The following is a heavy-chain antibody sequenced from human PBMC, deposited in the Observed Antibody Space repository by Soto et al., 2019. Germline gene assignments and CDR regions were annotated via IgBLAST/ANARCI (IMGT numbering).Heavy chain of an antibody. CDR3: ASREAVAGPDAFDI. V-gene: IGHV1-69*13. CDR2: IIPIFGTA. D-gene: IGHD6-19*01. Sequence: SVKVSCKASGGTFSSYAISWVRQAPGQGLEWMGGIIPIFGTANYAQKFQGRVTITADESTSTAYMELSSLRSEDTAVYYCASREAVAGPDAFDIWGQGTMVTVSS. CDR1: GGTFSSYA. J-gene: IGHJ3*02.